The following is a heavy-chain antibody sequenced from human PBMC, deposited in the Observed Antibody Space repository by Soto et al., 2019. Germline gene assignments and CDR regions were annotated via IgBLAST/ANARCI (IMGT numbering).Heavy chain of an antibody. V-gene: IGHV4-34*01. J-gene: IGHJ4*02. CDR2: INHSGST. Sequence: QVQLQQWGAGLLKPSETLSLTCAVYGGAFSGYYWSWIRQPPGKGLVGIGEINHSGSTNYNPSLKRRVTISVDTSKNQFSLKLSSVTAADTAVYYCAIDYVWGSYRYLGYWGQGTLVTVSS. CDR1: GGAFSGYY. D-gene: IGHD3-16*02. CDR3: AIDYVWGSYRYLGY.